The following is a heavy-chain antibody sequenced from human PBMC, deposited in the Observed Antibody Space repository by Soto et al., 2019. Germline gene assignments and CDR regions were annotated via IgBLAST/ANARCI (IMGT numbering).Heavy chain of an antibody. D-gene: IGHD2-2*02. V-gene: IGHV1-2*02. CDR2: INPNSGGT. J-gene: IGHJ6*02. Sequence: GASVKVSCKASGYTFTGYYMHWVRQAPGQGLEWMGWINPNSGGTNYAQKFQGRVTMTRDTSISTAYMELSRLRSDDTAVYYCARGYCSSTSCYKGAYYYYGMDVWGQGTLVTVSS. CDR3: ARGYCSSTSCYKGAYYYYGMDV. CDR1: GYTFTGYY.